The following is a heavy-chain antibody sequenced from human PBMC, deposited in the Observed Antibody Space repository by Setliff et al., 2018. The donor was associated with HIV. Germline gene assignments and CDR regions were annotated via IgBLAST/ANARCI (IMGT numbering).Heavy chain of an antibody. CDR1: GYIFTGSY. Sequence: ASVKVSCKASGYIFTGSYIHWVRQAPGQGLEWMGWINPNSGGANYAEKFQGRVTMTRDTSISTAYMDLRRLRYDDTAVYSCARGGDDSGPGTWTFDYWGQGALVTVSS. D-gene: IGHD3-10*01. CDR2: INPNSGGA. J-gene: IGHJ4*02. V-gene: IGHV1-2*02. CDR3: ARGGDDSGPGTWTFDY.